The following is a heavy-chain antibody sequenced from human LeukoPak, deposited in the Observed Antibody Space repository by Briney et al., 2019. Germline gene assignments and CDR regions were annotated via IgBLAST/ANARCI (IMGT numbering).Heavy chain of an antibody. CDR1: GFTFDDYA. CDR2: ISWNSGSI. Sequence: PGGSLRLSCAASGFTFDDYAMHWVRQAPGKGLEWVSGISWNSGSIGYADSVKGRFTISRDNAKNSLYLQMNSLRAEDTALYYCATDRGYYGSGSRLNSYGMDVWGKGTTVTVSS. CDR3: ATDRGYYGSGSRLNSYGMDV. D-gene: IGHD3-10*01. J-gene: IGHJ6*04. V-gene: IGHV3-9*01.